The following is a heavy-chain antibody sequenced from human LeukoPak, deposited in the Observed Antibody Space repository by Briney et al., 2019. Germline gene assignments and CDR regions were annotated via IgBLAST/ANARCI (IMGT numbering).Heavy chain of an antibody. V-gene: IGHV3-21*01. CDR3: ATYITGTMSDAFDI. Sequence: GGSLRLSCAASGFTFSSYSMNWVRQAPGKGLEWVSSISSSSSYIYYADSMKGRFTISRDNAKNSLYLQMNSLRAEDTAVYYCATYITGTMSDAFDIWGQGTMVTVSS. D-gene: IGHD1-7*01. CDR1: GFTFSSYS. J-gene: IGHJ3*02. CDR2: ISSSSSYI.